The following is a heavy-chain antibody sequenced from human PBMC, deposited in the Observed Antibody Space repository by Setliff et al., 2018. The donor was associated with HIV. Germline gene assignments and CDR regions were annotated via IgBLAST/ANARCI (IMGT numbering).Heavy chain of an antibody. CDR2: ISGSGKRV. CDR1: GFIFGDYS. Sequence: ETLSLSCAASGFIFGDYSMHWVRQTPGKRLEWISYISGSGKRVFYADSVRGRFTVSRDNSKNTLYLQLNSLRAGDTAVYYCAALAAVFDYWGQGTLVTVSS. J-gene: IGHJ4*02. D-gene: IGHD2-15*01. CDR3: AALAAVFDY. V-gene: IGHV3-48*01.